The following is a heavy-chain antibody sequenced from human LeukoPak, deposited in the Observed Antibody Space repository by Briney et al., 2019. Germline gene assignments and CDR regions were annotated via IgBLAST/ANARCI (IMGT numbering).Heavy chain of an antibody. Sequence: SETLSLTCTVSGYSISSGYYWGWIRQPPGKGLEWIGSIYHSGSTYYNPSLKSRVTISVGTSKNQFSLKLSSVTAADTAVYYCARRGSLSRITMVRGVIGRSWFDPWGQGTLVTVSS. J-gene: IGHJ5*02. CDR2: IYHSGST. D-gene: IGHD3-10*01. CDR1: GYSISSGYY. CDR3: ARRGSLSRITMVRGVIGRSWFDP. V-gene: IGHV4-38-2*02.